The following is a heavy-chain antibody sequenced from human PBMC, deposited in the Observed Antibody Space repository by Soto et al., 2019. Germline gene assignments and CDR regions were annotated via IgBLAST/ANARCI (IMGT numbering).Heavy chain of an antibody. CDR3: ARYWYSPGGPEY. V-gene: IGHV4-34*01. D-gene: IGHD6-13*01. Sequence: SETLSLTCGVYGGSFSGYYWILIRQPPGKGLEWIGEINHSGSTNYNPSLKSRVIISVDTSKNQFSLKLSSVTAADTAVYYCARYWYSPGGPEYWGKGTLVTVSS. J-gene: IGHJ4*01. CDR2: INHSGST. CDR1: GGSFSGYY.